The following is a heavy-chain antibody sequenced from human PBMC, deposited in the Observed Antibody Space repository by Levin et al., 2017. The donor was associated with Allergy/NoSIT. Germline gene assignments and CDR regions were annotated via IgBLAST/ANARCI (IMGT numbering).Heavy chain of an antibody. Sequence: GGSLRLSCAASGFTFNNYAMSWVRQAPGKGLEWVSAIINSGVGTYYADSVKGWPTISRDNSKNTMYLQMNSLRADDTAVYFCAKDAIRGSAQPYYIDYRGQGTLVTAST. CDR1: GFTFNNYA. D-gene: IGHD6-19*01. J-gene: IGHJ4*02. CDR2: IINSGVGT. CDR3: AKDAIRGSAQPYYIDY. V-gene: IGHV3-23*01.